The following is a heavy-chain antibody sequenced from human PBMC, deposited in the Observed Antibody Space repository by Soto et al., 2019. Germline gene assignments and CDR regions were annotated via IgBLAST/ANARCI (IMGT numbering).Heavy chain of an antibody. Sequence: SQTLSLTCAISGDSVSSSSVTWDWIRQSPSRGLEWLGRTYYRSKWYYHYAVSVKSRITINPDTSKNQFSLQLNSVTPEDTAVYFCVRDADPKWFDPWGQGTLVTVSS. CDR2: TYYRSKWYY. J-gene: IGHJ5*02. CDR3: VRDADPKWFDP. CDR1: GDSVSSSSVT. V-gene: IGHV6-1*01.